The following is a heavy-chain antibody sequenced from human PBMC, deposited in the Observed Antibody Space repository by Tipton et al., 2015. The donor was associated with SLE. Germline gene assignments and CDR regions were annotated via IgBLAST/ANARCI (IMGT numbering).Heavy chain of an antibody. CDR1: GFTFSSYS. J-gene: IGHJ4*02. Sequence: SLRLSCAASGFTFSSYSMNWVRQAPGKGLEWVSGIVGGGTRTFYSDPGKGRFIVSRDNFKNTLHLQMTRPRTEDTAVYYCAKETASTMRGSFDDWGQGTLVSVSS. D-gene: IGHD1-26*01. CDR2: IVGGGTRT. V-gene: IGHV3-23*01. CDR3: AKETASTMRGSFDD.